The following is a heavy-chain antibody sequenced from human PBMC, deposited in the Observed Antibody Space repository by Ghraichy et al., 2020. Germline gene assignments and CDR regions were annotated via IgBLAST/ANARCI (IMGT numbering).Heavy chain of an antibody. CDR2: IYYSGST. CDR1: GGSISSSSFY. CDR3: ARDGSSVYDWSIGMDV. Sequence: SETLSLTCTVSGGSISSSSFYWGWIRQPPGKGLEWIGSIYYSGSTYYNPSLKSRVTISVDTSKNQFCLKLSSLTAADTAVYYCARDGSSVYDWSIGMDVWGQGTTVAVSS. V-gene: IGHV4-39*07. D-gene: IGHD5/OR15-5a*01. J-gene: IGHJ6*02.